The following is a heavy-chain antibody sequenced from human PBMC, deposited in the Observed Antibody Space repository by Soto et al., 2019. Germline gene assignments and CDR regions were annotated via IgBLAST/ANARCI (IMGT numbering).Heavy chain of an antibody. CDR1: GGSISSGGYY. CDR3: ATASSYDSSGYYLAWAFDI. CDR2: IYYSGST. Sequence: PSETLSLTCTVSGGSISSGGYYWSWIRQHPGKGLEWIGYIYYSGSTYYNPSLKSRVTISVDTSKNQFSLKLSSVTAADTAVYYCATASSYDSSGYYLAWAFDIWGQGTMVTVSS. V-gene: IGHV4-31*03. D-gene: IGHD3-22*01. J-gene: IGHJ3*02.